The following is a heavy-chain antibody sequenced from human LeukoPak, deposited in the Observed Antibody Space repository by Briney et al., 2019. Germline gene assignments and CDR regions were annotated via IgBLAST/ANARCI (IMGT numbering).Heavy chain of an antibody. Sequence: SAGSPRLSCAGSGVTFSSYEMNWVRQAPGKGLEWVSYISSSGRAIYYADSLKRRFPVSRDNAKNSLHLQMNSLRADDTAVYYCARCPRWAHFDYWGQGTLVTVSS. CDR2: ISSSGRAI. CDR3: ARCPRWAHFDY. V-gene: IGHV3-48*03. D-gene: IGHD4-23*01. CDR1: GVTFSSYE. J-gene: IGHJ4*02.